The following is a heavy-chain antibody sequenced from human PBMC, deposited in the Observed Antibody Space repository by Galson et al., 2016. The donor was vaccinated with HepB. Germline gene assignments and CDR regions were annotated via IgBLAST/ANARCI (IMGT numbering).Heavy chain of an antibody. D-gene: IGHD4-23*01. Sequence: SLRLSCAASTFTFSDYYMSWIRQAPGKGLEWVAYISGTSTFTHYADSVRGRFTISRDNTKNSVYLHMNSLRAEDTAIYYCTRSRRYTSGNSYYYGMDVWGQGTTVTVSS. V-gene: IGHV3-11*06. CDR2: ISGTSTFT. J-gene: IGHJ6*02. CDR3: TRSRRYTSGNSYYYGMDV. CDR1: TFTFSDYY.